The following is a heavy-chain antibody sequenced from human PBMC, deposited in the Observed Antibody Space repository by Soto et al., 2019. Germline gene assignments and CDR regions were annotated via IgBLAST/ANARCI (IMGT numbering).Heavy chain of an antibody. J-gene: IGHJ4*02. CDR3: AAGGGLPRYY. CDR2: IYHSGST. Sequence: QLQLQESGSGLVKPSQTLSLTCAVSGGSISSVGYSWRWIRQPPGKGLEWIGYIYHSGSTYYNPALKSRVTISVDRSKNQFSLKLSSVTAADTAVYYCAAGGGLPRYYWGQGTPVTVSS. CDR1: GGSISSVGYS. D-gene: IGHD5-12*01. V-gene: IGHV4-30-2*01.